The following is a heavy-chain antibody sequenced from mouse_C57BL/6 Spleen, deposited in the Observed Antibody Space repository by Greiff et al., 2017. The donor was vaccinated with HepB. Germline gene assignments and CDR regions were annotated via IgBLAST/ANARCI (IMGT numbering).Heavy chain of an antibody. D-gene: IGHD1-1*01. CDR1: GFTFTDYY. CDR3: ARGNYGFAY. Sequence: EVHLVESGGGLVQPGGSLSLSCAASGFTFTDYYMSWVRQPPGKALEWLGFIRNKANGYTTEYSASVKGRFTISRDNSQSILYIQMNALRAEYSATYYCARGNYGFAYWGQGTLVTVSA. CDR2: IRNKANGYTT. J-gene: IGHJ3*01. V-gene: IGHV7-3*01.